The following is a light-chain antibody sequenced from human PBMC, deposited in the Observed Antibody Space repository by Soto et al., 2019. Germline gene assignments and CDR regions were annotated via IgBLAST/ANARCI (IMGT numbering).Light chain of an antibody. CDR2: EVS. Sequence: QSALTQPPSASGSPGQSVTISCTGTSSDVGGYNYVSWYQQHPGKAPKPMIYEVSKRPSGVPDRFSGSKSGNTASLTVSGLQAEDEADYYCSSYAGSNNVVFGGGTQLTVL. J-gene: IGLJ2*01. CDR3: SSYAGSNNVV. V-gene: IGLV2-8*01. CDR1: SSDVGGYNY.